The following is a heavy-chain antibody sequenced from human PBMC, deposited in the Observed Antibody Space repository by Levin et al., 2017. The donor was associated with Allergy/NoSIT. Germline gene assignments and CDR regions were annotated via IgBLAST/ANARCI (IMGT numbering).Heavy chain of an antibody. V-gene: IGHV1-46*01. J-gene: IGHJ6*02. CDR2: INPSNGDT. D-gene: IGHD1-14*01. CDR1: GYTFINYY. Sequence: ASVKVSCKASGYTFINYYMHWVRQAPGQGLEWMGIINPSNGDTNYAQKFQGRVTMTRDTSTSTVYMELRSLRSEDPAVYYCARGGDITVAGGYYYYGMDVWGQGTTVTVSS. CDR3: ARGGDITVAGGYYYYGMDV.